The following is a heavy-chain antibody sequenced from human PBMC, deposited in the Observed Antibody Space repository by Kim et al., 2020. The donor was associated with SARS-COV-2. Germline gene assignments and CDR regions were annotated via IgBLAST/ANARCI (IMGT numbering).Heavy chain of an antibody. V-gene: IGHV4-31*03. CDR2: IYYSGST. CDR3: AREADSSSWYPWFDP. D-gene: IGHD6-13*01. CDR1: GGSISSGGYY. Sequence: SETLSLTCTVSGGSISSGGYYWSWIRQHPGKGLEWIGYIYYSGSTYYNPSLKSRVTISVDTSKNQFSLKLSSVTAADTAVYYCAREADSSSWYPWFDPWGQGTLVTVSS. J-gene: IGHJ5*02.